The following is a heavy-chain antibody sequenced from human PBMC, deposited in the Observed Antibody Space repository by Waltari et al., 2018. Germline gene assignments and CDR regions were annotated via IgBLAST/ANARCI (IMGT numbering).Heavy chain of an antibody. CDR2: IIPIFGTA. V-gene: IGHV1-69*05. Sequence: QFQLVQSWAEVKKPGSSVKVSCKASGGTFSSYAISWVRQAPGQGLEWMGGIIPIFGTANYAQKVQGRVTITTDESTSTAYMELSSLRSEDTAVYYCAREVDYGGNSGVFDYWGQGTLVTVSS. D-gene: IGHD2-21*02. CDR3: AREVDYGGNSGVFDY. CDR1: GGTFSSYA. J-gene: IGHJ4*02.